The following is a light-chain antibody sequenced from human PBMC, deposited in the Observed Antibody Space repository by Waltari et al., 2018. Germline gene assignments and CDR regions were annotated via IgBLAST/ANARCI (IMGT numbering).Light chain of an antibody. J-gene: IGKJ1*01. Sequence: EVVMTQSPATLSLSPGERVSLSCRASQSATTSLAWYQQTPGQAPRLLIYRASTRAAGVPDRFSGSGSGTEFTLTISSLQSEDSAIYYCQQYNIWPWTFGPGTNVDIK. CDR3: QQYNIWPWT. CDR1: QSATTS. CDR2: RAS. V-gene: IGKV3D-15*01.